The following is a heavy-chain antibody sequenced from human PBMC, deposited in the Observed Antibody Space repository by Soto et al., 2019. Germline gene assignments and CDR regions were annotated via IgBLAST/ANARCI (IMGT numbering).Heavy chain of an antibody. J-gene: IGHJ4*02. CDR3: AKAFGPRSQDSRYYFDY. CDR2: ISYDGSNK. V-gene: IGHV3-30*18. D-gene: IGHD6-13*01. CDR1: GFTFSSYG. Sequence: QVQLVESGGGVVQPGRSLRLSCAASGFTFSSYGMHWVRQAPVKGLEWVAVISYDGSNKYYADSVKGRFTISRDNSKNQLYLQMNSLRAEDTAVYYCAKAFGPRSQDSRYYFDYWGQGTLVTVAS.